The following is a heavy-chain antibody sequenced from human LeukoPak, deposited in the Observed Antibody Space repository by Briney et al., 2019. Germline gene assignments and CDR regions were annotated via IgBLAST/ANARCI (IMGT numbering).Heavy chain of an antibody. V-gene: IGHV3-21*01. CDR3: ARGDYGDYAAPPDY. J-gene: IGHJ4*02. CDR2: ISSSSYI. CDR1: GFTFISYS. Sequence: GGSLRLSCAASGFTFISYSMNWVRQAPGKGLEWVASISSSSYIYYADSVKGRFTISRDNAKNSLYLQMNSLRAEDTAVYYCARGDYGDYAAPPDYWGQGTLVTVSS. D-gene: IGHD4-17*01.